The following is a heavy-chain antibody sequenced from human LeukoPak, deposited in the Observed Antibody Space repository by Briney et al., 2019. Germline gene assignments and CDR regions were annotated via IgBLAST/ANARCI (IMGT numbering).Heavy chain of an antibody. D-gene: IGHD2-15*01. Sequence: PGGSLRLSCAASGFTFSGSGMSWVRQAPGKGLEWISSSGDSDGSTYYADSLKGRFTISRDNSKNPLYLQMNNLRAEDTAVYYCAKGGCRGTCNPLAYCGQGALVTVSP. J-gene: IGHJ4*02. V-gene: IGHV3-23*01. CDR3: AKGGCRGTCNPLAY. CDR2: SGDSDGST. CDR1: GFTFSGSG.